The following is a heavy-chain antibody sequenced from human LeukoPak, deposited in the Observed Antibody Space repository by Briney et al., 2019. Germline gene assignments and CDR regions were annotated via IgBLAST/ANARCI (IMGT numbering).Heavy chain of an antibody. CDR2: IYSDGNT. Sequence: GGSLRLSCAASGFTVSDNRLSWVRQAPGMGLEWVSTIYSDGNTYYPDSVKGRFTISRDGSKNTLYLQLNSLRTEDTAIYYCVREREGSNSEHWGQGTLVTVSS. J-gene: IGHJ1*01. D-gene: IGHD1-26*01. CDR1: GFTVSDNR. CDR3: VREREGSNSEH. V-gene: IGHV3-53*01.